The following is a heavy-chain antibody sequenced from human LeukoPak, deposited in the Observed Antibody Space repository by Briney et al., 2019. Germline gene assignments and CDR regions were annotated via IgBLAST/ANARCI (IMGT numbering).Heavy chain of an antibody. CDR3: ARRYCSGGSCYFDY. J-gene: IGHJ4*02. Sequence: SETLSLTCTVSGGSISSYYWSWIRQPPGKGLEWIGYIYYSGSTNYNPSLKSRVTISVDTSKNQFSLKLSSVTAADTAVYYCARRYCSGGSCYFDYWGQGTLVTVSS. V-gene: IGHV4-59*01. CDR1: GGSISSYY. D-gene: IGHD2-15*01. CDR2: IYYSGST.